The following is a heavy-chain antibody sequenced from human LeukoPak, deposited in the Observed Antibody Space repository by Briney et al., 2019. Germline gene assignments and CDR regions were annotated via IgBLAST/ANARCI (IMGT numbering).Heavy chain of an antibody. V-gene: IGHV1-2*06. CDR2: INPNSGGT. D-gene: IGHD6-19*01. CDR1: GYTFTGYY. J-gene: IGHJ5*02. CDR3: AREGRQAASGWYSWFDP. Sequence: APVKVSCKASGYTFTGYYMHWVRQAPGQGLEWMGRINPNSGGTNYAQKFQGRVTMTRDTSISTAYMELSRLRSDDTAVYYRAREGRQAASGWYSWFDPWGQGTLVTVSS.